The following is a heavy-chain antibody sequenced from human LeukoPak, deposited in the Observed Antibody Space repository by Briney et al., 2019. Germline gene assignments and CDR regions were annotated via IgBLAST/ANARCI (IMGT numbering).Heavy chain of an antibody. CDR1: GFTFSTYD. V-gene: IGHV3-48*04. CDR2: ISGSTNSI. J-gene: IGHJ5*02. D-gene: IGHD2-21*02. Sequence: GGSLRLSCAASGFTFSTYDINWVRQAPGKGLEWVSYISGSTNSIYYADSVKGRFTISRDSAKNSLYLQMNSLTVEDTAVYYCARVTSGYWFDPWGQGTLVTVSS. CDR3: ARVTSGYWFDP.